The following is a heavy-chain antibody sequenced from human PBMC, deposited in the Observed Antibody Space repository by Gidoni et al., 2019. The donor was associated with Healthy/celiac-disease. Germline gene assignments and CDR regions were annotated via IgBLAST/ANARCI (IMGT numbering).Heavy chain of an antibody. J-gene: IGHJ4*02. D-gene: IGHD3-9*01. CDR1: GGSFSGYY. Sequence: QVQLQQWGAGLLKPSETLSLTCAVYGGSFSGYYWSWIRQPPGKGLEWIGEINHSGSTNYNPSLKSRVTISVDTSKNQFSLKLSSVTAADTAVYYCARGQEYYDILTGQAYYFDYWGQGTLVTVSS. V-gene: IGHV4-34*01. CDR3: ARGQEYYDILTGQAYYFDY. CDR2: INHSGST.